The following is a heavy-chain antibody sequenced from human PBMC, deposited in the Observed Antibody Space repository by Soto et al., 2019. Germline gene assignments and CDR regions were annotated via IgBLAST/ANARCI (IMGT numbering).Heavy chain of an antibody. CDR1: GYTFTNYG. Sequence: QVQLVQSGAEVREPGASVKVSCKASGYTFTNYGISWVRQAPGQGLEWIGWISAYNGKIDYAQKVQGRITMTTDTSTNTAFMELRSLRSDDTAVYYCARETIPQMYYYGTDVWGQGTTVIVSS. J-gene: IGHJ6*02. CDR2: ISAYNGKI. D-gene: IGHD3-16*01. CDR3: ARETIPQMYYYGTDV. V-gene: IGHV1-18*01.